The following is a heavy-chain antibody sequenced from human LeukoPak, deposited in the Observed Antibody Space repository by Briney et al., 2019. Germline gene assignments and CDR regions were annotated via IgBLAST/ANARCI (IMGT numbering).Heavy chain of an antibody. CDR1: GGTFSSYA. V-gene: IGHV1-69*13. Sequence: GASVKVSCKASGGTFSSYAISWVRQAPGQGLEWMGGIIPIFGTANYAQKFQGRVTITADESTSTAYMELSSLRSEDPAVYYCAREGHYDSSGYPFGYWGQGTLVTVSS. J-gene: IGHJ4*02. CDR2: IIPIFGTA. D-gene: IGHD3-22*01. CDR3: AREGHYDSSGYPFGY.